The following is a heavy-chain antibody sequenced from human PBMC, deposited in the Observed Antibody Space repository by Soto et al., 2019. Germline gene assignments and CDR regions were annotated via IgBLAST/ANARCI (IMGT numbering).Heavy chain of an antibody. CDR3: ARDSPPNDS. CDR1: GSTFTSYS. CDR2: ISAYNGNT. J-gene: IGHJ4*02. V-gene: IGHV1-18*01. Sequence: QVQLVQSGAEVKKPGASVKVSCKASGSTFTSYSLSWVRQAPGQGLAWMGWISAYNGNTNYAQKLQGRVTMTTDTSTTTSYMELRRLRSDDTAVYYCARDSPPNDSWGQGTLVTVSS.